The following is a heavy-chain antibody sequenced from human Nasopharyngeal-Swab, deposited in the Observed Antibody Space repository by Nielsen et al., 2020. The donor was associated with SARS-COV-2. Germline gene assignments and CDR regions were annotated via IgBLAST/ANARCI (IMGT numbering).Heavy chain of an antibody. Sequence: GESLKISCAASGFTFSSYSMNWVRQAPGKGLEWVSSSSSSSSYIYYADSVKGRFTISRDNAKNSLYLQMNSLRAEDTAVYYCARDGPNTIFGVVTTNYYYYYYMDVWGKGTTVTVSS. CDR3: ARDGPNTIFGVVTTNYYYYYYMDV. J-gene: IGHJ6*03. CDR2: SSSSSSYI. V-gene: IGHV3-21*01. CDR1: GFTFSSYS. D-gene: IGHD3-3*01.